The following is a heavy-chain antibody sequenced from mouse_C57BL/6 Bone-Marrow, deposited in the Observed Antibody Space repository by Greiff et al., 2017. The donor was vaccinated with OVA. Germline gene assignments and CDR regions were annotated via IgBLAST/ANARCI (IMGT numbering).Heavy chain of an antibody. J-gene: IGHJ4*01. D-gene: IGHD2-12*01. Sequence: VQLQESGPGLVQPSQSLSITCTVSGFSLTSYGVHWVRQSPGKGLEWLGVIWSGGSTDYNAAFISRLSISKDNSKSQGFFKINSLQADDTAIYDCARSGVTTGAIDYWGQGTSVTVSS. CDR1: GFSLTSYG. CDR2: IWSGGST. CDR3: ARSGVTTGAIDY. V-gene: IGHV2-2*01.